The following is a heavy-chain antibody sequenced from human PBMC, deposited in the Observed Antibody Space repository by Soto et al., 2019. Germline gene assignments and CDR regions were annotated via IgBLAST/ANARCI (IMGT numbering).Heavy chain of an antibody. CDR1: GYTFTGYY. CDR3: ARGTRGNSGYYGMDV. V-gene: IGHV1-2*04. Sequence: QVQLVQSGAEVKKPGASVKVSCKASGYTFTGYYMHRVRQAPGQGLEWMGWINPNSGGTNYAQKFQGWVTMTRDTSISTAYMELSRLRSDDTAVYYCARGTRGNSGYYGMDVWGQGTTVTVSS. J-gene: IGHJ6*02. CDR2: INPNSGGT. D-gene: IGHD3-10*01.